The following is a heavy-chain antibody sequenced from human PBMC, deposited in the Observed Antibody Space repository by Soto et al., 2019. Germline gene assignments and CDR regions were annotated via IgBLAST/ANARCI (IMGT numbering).Heavy chain of an antibody. J-gene: IGHJ4*02. D-gene: IGHD4-17*01. CDR2: ISAYNGDT. CDR1: GYTFTSYG. Sequence: ASVKVSCKASGYTFTSYGISWVRQAPGQGLEWMGWISAYNGDTNYAQKLKDRVTMTTDTSTSTAYMEQRSLRSDDTAAYYYTRVSTPIPPVTTFGGYGGQEPLVTASS. V-gene: IGHV1-18*01. CDR3: TRVSTPIPPVTTFGGY.